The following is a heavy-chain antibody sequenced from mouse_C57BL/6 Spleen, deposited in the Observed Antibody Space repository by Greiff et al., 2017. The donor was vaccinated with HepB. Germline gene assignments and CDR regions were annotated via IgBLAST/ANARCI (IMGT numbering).Heavy chain of an antibody. CDR2: IYPGSGST. Sequence: VQLQQPGAELVKPGASVKMSCKASGYTFTSYWITWVKQRPGQGLEWIGDIYPGSGSTNYNEKFKSKATLTVDTSSSTAYMQLSSLTSEDSAVYYGARSSIKLLRYLDYWGQFTTLTVSS. CDR3: ARSSIKLLRYLDY. V-gene: IGHV1-55*01. J-gene: IGHJ2*01. D-gene: IGHD1-1*01. CDR1: GYTFTSYW.